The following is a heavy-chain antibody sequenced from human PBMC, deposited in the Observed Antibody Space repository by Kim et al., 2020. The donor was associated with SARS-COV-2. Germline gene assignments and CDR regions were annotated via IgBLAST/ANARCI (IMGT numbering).Heavy chain of an antibody. CDR3: ARAHFIAAAGTLFLPFDP. V-gene: IGHV4-34*01. Sequence: SETLSLTCAVYGGSFSDYYWSWIRQPPGKGLEWIGEINHSGSTNYNPSLKSRVTISVDTSKNQFSLKLSSVTAADTAVYYCARAHFIAAAGTLFLPFDPWGQGTLVTVSS. CDR2: INHSGST. D-gene: IGHD6-13*01. J-gene: IGHJ5*02. CDR1: GGSFSDYY.